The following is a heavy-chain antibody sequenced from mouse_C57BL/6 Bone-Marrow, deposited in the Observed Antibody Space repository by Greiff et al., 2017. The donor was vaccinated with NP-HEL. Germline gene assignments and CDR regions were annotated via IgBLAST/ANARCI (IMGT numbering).Heavy chain of an antibody. CDR2: IYWDDDK. J-gene: IGHJ4*01. CDR3: AGGYYYYAMDY. D-gene: IGHD2-3*01. V-gene: IGHV8-12*01. Sequence: QVTLKECGPGILQSSQTLSLTCSFSGFSLSTSGMGVSWIRQPSGKGLEWLAHIYWDDDKRYNPSLKSRLTISKDTSRNQVFLKITSVDTADTATYYCAGGYYYYAMDYWGQGTSVTVSS. CDR1: GFSLSTSGMG.